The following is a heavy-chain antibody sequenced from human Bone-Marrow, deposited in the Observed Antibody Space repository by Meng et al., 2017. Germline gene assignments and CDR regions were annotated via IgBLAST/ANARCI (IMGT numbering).Heavy chain of an antibody. CDR3: ASWIYSCSWQ. V-gene: IGHV4/OR15-8*02. J-gene: IGHJ4*02. CDR1: GRSVSSTHG. D-gene: IGHD2-15*01. Sequence: ATPPATLSLSRLCAGRSVSSTHGWSWFHQPSGKGLEWIGKIYHGEDTNYNPSLKSRVTIAIDKSKNQFSLTLSSVTAADTAVYYCASWIYSCSWQWGQGALVTVSS. CDR2: IYHGEDT.